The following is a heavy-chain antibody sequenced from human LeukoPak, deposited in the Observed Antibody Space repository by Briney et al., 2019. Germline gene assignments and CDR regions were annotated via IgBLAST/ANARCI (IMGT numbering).Heavy chain of an antibody. D-gene: IGHD2-21*02. J-gene: IGHJ1*01. CDR2: INPDGRDT. CDR3: TSWGDTTAEYFQR. V-gene: IGHV3-7*01. Sequence: GGSLRLSCAASGFTVSSNYMNWVRQAPGKGLEWVAHINPDGRDTYYVDSVKGRFTISRDNAENSMYLQMNSLRVEDTAVYYCTSWGDTTAEYFQRWGQGTLVTVSS. CDR1: GFTVSSNY.